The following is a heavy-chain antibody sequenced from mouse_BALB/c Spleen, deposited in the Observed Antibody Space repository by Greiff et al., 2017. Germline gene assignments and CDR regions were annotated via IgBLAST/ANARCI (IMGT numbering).Heavy chain of an antibody. D-gene: IGHD2-14*01. CDR3: ARRKVRRGWYFDV. Sequence: VQLQQPGAELVKPGASVKLSCKASGYTFTSYWMHWVKQRPGQGLEWIGEIDPSDSYTNYNQKFKGKATLTVDKSSSTAYMQLSSLTSEDSAVYYCARRKVRRGWYFDVWGAGTTVTVSS. V-gene: IGHV1-69*02. J-gene: IGHJ1*01. CDR2: IDPSDSYT. CDR1: GYTFTSYW.